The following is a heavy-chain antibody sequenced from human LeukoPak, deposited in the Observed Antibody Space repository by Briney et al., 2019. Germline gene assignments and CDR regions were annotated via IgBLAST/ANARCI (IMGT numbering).Heavy chain of an antibody. V-gene: IGHV4-34*01. CDR2: INHSGST. Sequence: KPSETLSLTCAVYGGSFSRYYWSWISQPPGKWLEWIGEINHSGSTNYNPSLKSRVTISVDTSKNQFSLKLSSVTAADTAVYYCAREGGYSYGDAPLHFDYWGQGTLVTVSS. CDR3: AREGGYSYGDAPLHFDY. CDR1: GGSFSRYY. J-gene: IGHJ4*02. D-gene: IGHD5-18*01.